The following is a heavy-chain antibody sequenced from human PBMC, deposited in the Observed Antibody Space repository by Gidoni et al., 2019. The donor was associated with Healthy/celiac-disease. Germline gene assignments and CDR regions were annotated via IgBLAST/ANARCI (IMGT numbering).Heavy chain of an antibody. CDR3: ARPNDDSSGYYFDYYYGMDV. Sequence: QVQLVQSGAAVKKPGASVTVSCKASGYPFTGYYMHWVRQAPGQGLEWMGRINPNSGGTNYAQKFQGRVTMTRDTSISTAYMELSRLRSDDTAVYYCARPNDDSSGYYFDYYYGMDVWGQGTTVTVSS. D-gene: IGHD3-22*01. CDR2: INPNSGGT. CDR1: GYPFTGYY. V-gene: IGHV1-2*06. J-gene: IGHJ6*02.